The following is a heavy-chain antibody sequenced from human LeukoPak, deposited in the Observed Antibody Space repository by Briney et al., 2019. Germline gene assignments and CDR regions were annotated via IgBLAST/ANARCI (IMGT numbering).Heavy chain of an antibody. D-gene: IGHD2-2*01. CDR3: ARDPVVVVPAAVYYFDY. J-gene: IGHJ4*02. CDR1: GFTFSSYS. CDR2: ISSSSSYI. Sequence: GGSLRLSCAASGFTFSSYSMNWVRQAPGKGLEWVSSISSSSSYIYYADSVKGRFTISRDNAKNSLYLQMNSLRAEDTAVYYCARDPVVVVPAAVYYFDYWGQGTLVTVSS. V-gene: IGHV3-21*01.